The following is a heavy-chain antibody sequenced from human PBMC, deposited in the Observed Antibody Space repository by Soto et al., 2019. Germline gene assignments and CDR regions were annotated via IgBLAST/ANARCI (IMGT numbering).Heavy chain of an antibody. V-gene: IGHV4-59*01. CDR1: GGSISGFY. CDR3: ARVEPLVRGLRWFDP. J-gene: IGHJ5*02. CDR2: MYHSGST. Sequence: PSETLSLTCTVSGGSISGFYWSWIRQPPGKGLEWIGCMYHSGSTNYNPSLKSRVTISVDTSKNQFSLKLSSVTAADTAVYYCARVEPLVRGLRWFDPWGQGTLVTVSS. D-gene: IGHD3-10*01.